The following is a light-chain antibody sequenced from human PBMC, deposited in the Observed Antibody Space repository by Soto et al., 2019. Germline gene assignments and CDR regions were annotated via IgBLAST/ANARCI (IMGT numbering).Light chain of an antibody. J-gene: IGKJ4*01. CDR3: QQYGNSPPLT. Sequence: EIVLTQSPGTLSLSPGERATLSCRASQSVSSHLAWYQQRPGQAPRLLIYGASSRATGIPDRFSGSGSGTDFTLTISSLEPADFALYYCQQYGNSPPLTFGGGTKVEIK. CDR2: GAS. V-gene: IGKV3-20*01. CDR1: QSVSSH.